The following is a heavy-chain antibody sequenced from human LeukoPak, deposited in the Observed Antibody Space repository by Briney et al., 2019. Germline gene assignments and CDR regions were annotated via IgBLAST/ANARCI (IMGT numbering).Heavy chain of an antibody. CDR1: GFTFSSYA. Sequence: PGGSLRLSCAASGFTFSSYAMSWVRQAPGKGLEWVSAISGSGGSTYYADSVKGRFTISRDNSKNTVHLQMHSLRADDTAVYYCAKTPITGSYRFDAWGQGTLVTVSS. CDR2: ISGSGGST. V-gene: IGHV3-23*01. D-gene: IGHD1-26*01. CDR3: AKTPITGSYRFDA. J-gene: IGHJ4*02.